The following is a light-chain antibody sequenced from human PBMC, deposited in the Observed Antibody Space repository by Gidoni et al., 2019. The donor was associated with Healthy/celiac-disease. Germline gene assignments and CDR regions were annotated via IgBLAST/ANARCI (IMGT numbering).Light chain of an antibody. CDR1: QSVSSY. V-gene: IGKV3-11*01. Sequence: LALAPGETATLSCRASQSVSSYLAWYQQKPGQAPRLLIYDASNRATGIPARFSGSGSGTDFTLTISSLEPEDFAVYYCQQRSNWPPVFTFGPGTKVDIK. J-gene: IGKJ3*01. CDR2: DAS. CDR3: QQRSNWPPVFT.